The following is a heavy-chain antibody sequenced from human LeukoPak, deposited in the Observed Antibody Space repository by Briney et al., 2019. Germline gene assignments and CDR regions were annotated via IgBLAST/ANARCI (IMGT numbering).Heavy chain of an antibody. CDR1: GFTFSSYS. CDR3: ARDYERRDYDEEGGDY. D-gene: IGHD4-17*01. CDR2: ISSSSSTI. Sequence: GASLLLSCAASGFTFSSYSMNWVRPAPGKGLEWVSYISSSSSTIYYADSVKGRFTISRDNARNSLYLQMNSLRAEDTAVYYCARDYERRDYDEEGGDYWGQGTLVTVSS. V-gene: IGHV3-48*01. J-gene: IGHJ4*02.